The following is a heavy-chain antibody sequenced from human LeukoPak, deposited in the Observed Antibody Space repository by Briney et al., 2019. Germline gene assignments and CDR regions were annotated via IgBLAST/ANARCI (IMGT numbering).Heavy chain of an antibody. D-gene: IGHD3-9*01. J-gene: IGHJ4*02. CDR2: INAYNGNT. Sequence: ASVKVSCKASGYSFTSDGISWVRQAPGQGLEWMGWINAYNGNTNYAQKLQGRVTMTTDTSTSTAYMELRSLRSDDTAVYYCARGGVTYYDILTGYYGVDYWGQGTLVTVSS. V-gene: IGHV1-18*01. CDR1: GYSFTSDG. CDR3: ARGGVTYYDILTGYYGVDY.